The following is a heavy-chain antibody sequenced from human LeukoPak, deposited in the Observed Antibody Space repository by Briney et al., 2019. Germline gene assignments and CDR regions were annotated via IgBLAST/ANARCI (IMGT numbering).Heavy chain of an antibody. CDR3: ARGVLRYFDWLLQGRGIDYYYYYMDV. CDR2: IIPIFGTA. V-gene: IGHV1-69*13. CDR1: GGTFSSYA. D-gene: IGHD3-9*01. Sequence: GASVKVSCKASGGTFSSYAISWVRQAPGQGLEWMGGIIPIFGTANYVQKFQGRVTITADESTSTAYMELSSLRSEDTAVYYCARGVLRYFDWLLQGRGIDYYYYYMDVWGKGTTVTISS. J-gene: IGHJ6*03.